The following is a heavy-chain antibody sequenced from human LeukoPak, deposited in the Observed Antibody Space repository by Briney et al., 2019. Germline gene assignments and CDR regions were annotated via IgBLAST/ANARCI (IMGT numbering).Heavy chain of an antibody. J-gene: IGHJ6*03. V-gene: IGHV4-61*02. CDR1: GGSISSGSYY. CDR2: IYTSGST. CDR3: ARLNSGSYYNYYYYYMDV. D-gene: IGHD1-26*01. Sequence: PSQTLSLTCTVSGGSISSGSYYWSWIRQPAGKGLQWIERIYTSGSTNYNPSLKSRVTISVDTSKNQFSLKLSSVTAADTAVYYCARLNSGSYYNYYYYYMDVWGKGTTVTVSS.